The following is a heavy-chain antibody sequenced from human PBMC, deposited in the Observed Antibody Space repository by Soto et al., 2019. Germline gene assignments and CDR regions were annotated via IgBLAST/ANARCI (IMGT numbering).Heavy chain of an antibody. V-gene: IGHV3-30-3*01. CDR1: GFTFSSYA. Sequence: QVQLVESGGGVVQPGRSLRLSCAASGFTFSSYAMHWVRQAPGKGLEWVAVISYDGSNKYYADSVKGRFTISRDNSKNTLDLKMNSLGAEDTAVYYCARAPRDGYYFDYWGQGTLVTVSS. J-gene: IGHJ4*02. CDR3: ARAPRDGYYFDY. CDR2: ISYDGSNK.